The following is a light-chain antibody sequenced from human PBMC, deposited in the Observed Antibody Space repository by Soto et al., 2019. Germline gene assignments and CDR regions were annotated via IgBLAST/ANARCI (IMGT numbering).Light chain of an antibody. V-gene: IGKV1-33*01. Sequence: DIQMAQSPPSLSAFVGDRVTVTCQANQDITNQLNWYQVQPGKAPKLLIYDASSLERGIPSRFSGSGSGTAFILTINSLQPEDIGTYYCQHFAKLPYSFGQGTKLEI. J-gene: IGKJ2*03. CDR1: QDITNQ. CDR3: QHFAKLPYS. CDR2: DAS.